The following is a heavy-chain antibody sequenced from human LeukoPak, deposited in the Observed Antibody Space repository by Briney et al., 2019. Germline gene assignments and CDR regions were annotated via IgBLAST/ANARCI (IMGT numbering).Heavy chain of an antibody. D-gene: IGHD3-22*01. Sequence: GASVKVSCKASGYTFTSYYMHWVRQAPGQGLEWMGIIKPTTGSTSYAQKFQGRVTMTRDTSTSTVYMELSSLRSEDTAVHYCARRADSSGDQYNWFDPWGQGTLVTVSS. CDR1: GYTFTSYY. J-gene: IGHJ5*02. CDR3: ARRADSSGDQYNWFDP. V-gene: IGHV1-46*01. CDR2: IKPTTGST.